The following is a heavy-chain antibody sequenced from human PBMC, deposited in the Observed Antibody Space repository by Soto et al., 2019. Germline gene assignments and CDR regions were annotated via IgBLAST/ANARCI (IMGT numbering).Heavy chain of an antibody. CDR2: IFYSGST. D-gene: IGHD2-21*01. Sequence: QLQLLESGPGLVKASETLSLTCNVSGGSISTSRSYWAWIRQPPVKGLEWLANIFYSGSTYYNPSLASRVTVSVDTSKNEFSLKLRSVTAADTAVYYCARQPTTGDTDLWFDPWGQGTLVTVSS. CDR1: GGSISTSRSY. J-gene: IGHJ5*02. V-gene: IGHV4-39*01. CDR3: ARQPTTGDTDLWFDP.